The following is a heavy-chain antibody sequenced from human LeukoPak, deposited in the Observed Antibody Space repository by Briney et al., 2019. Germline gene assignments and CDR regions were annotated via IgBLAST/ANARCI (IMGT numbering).Heavy chain of an antibody. J-gene: IGHJ5*02. CDR3: AKPATRIGWFDP. CDR1: GFTLSSYA. Sequence: GGSLRLSCAASGFTLSSYAMSRVLQAPGKGLEWVSAISGSGGSTYYADSVKGRFTISRDNSKNTLYLQMNSLRAEDTAVYYCAKPATRIGWFDPWGQGTLVTVSS. D-gene: IGHD2-2*01. V-gene: IGHV3-23*01. CDR2: ISGSGGST.